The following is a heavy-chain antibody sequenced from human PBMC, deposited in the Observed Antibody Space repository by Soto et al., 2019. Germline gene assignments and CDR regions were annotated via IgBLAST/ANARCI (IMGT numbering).Heavy chain of an antibody. CDR1: GFSLSTSGVG. D-gene: IGHD4-17*01. CDR3: AHRPSLGGDYFASPTLYFDY. V-gene: IGHV2-5*02. Sequence: QITLKESGPTLVKPTQTLTLTCTFSGFSLSTSGVGVGWIRQPPGKALEWLALIYWDDDKRYSPSLKSRLTITKDTSXXQXVXXMTNMDPVDTATYYCAHRPSLGGDYFASPTLYFDYWGQGTLVTVSS. CDR2: IYWDDDK. J-gene: IGHJ4*02.